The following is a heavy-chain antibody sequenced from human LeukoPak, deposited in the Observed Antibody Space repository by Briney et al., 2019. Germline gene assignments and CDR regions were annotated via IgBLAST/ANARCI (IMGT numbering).Heavy chain of an antibody. Sequence: SETLSLTCAVFAGSFSSYYWSWIRQPPGKGLEWIGYIYYSGSTNYNPSLKSRVTISVDTSKSQFSLMLTSVTAADTAVYYCARVDRTVLTGYYKGYYYYAMDVWGQGTTVTVSS. CDR1: AGSFSSYY. CDR2: IYYSGST. D-gene: IGHD3-9*01. J-gene: IGHJ6*01. CDR3: ARVDRTVLTGYYKGYYYYAMDV. V-gene: IGHV4-59*01.